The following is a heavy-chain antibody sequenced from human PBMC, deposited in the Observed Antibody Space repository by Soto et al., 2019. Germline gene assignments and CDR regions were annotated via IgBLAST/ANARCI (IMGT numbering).Heavy chain of an antibody. D-gene: IGHD2-2*01. CDR2: ISGSGGST. CDR1: GFTFSSYA. J-gene: IGHJ3*02. V-gene: IGHV3-23*01. CDR3: AKDGCSSTIFTLDAVEI. Sequence: GGSLRLSCAASGFTFSSYAMSWVRQAPGKGLKWVSAISGSGGSTYYADSVKCRFTISRDNSKNTLYLQMNSLRAEDTAVYFCAKDGCSSTIFTLDAVEIWGQGTMVTLSS.